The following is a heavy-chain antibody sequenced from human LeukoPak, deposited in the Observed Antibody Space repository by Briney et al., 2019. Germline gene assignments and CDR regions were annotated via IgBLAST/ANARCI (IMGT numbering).Heavy chain of an antibody. CDR1: GGSISTYY. CDR2: IYYSGST. Sequence: SETLSLTCTVSGGSISTYYWSWIRQPPGKGLEWIGYIYYSGSTDYNPSLKSRVTISVDRSKNQFSLKLSSVTAADTAVYYCARASIFGVVPYYMDVWGRGTTVTVSS. J-gene: IGHJ6*03. V-gene: IGHV4-59*01. D-gene: IGHD3-3*01. CDR3: ARASIFGVVPYYMDV.